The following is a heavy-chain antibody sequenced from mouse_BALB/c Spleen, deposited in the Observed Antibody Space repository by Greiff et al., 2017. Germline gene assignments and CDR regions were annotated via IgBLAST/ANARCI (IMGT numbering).Heavy chain of an antibody. CDR1: GYTFTSYW. CDR3: ANGYFSFDY. Sequence: QVQLQQSGAELAKPGASVKMSCKASGYTFTSYWMHWVKQRPGQGLEWIGYINPSTGYTEYNQKFKDKATLTADKSSSTAYMQLSSLTSEDSAVYYCANGYFSFDYWGQGTTLTVSS. D-gene: IGHD2-3*01. V-gene: IGHV1-7*01. CDR2: INPSTGYT. J-gene: IGHJ2*01.